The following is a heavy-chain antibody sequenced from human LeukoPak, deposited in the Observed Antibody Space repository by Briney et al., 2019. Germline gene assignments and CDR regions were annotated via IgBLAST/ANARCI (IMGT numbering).Heavy chain of an antibody. V-gene: IGHV4-39*01. J-gene: IGHJ4*02. Sequence: SETLSLTCTVSGGSISSSSYYWGWIRQPPEKRLEWIGSIYYSGSTYYNPSLKSRVTISVDTSKNQFSLKLSSVTAADTAVYYCATLRYFDWLRGTDLDYWGQGTLVTVSS. CDR2: IYYSGST. CDR1: GGSISSSSYY. CDR3: ATLRYFDWLRGTDLDY. D-gene: IGHD3-9*01.